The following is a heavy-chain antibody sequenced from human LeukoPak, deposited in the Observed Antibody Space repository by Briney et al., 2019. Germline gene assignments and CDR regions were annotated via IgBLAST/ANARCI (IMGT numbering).Heavy chain of an antibody. Sequence: GGSLRLSCAASGFTVSSNDMSWVRQAPGKGLEWVSVIYSGGRTFYADSVKGRFTISRDNSKNTLYLQMNSLRAKDTAVYYCAIYDSSGYYNYWGQGTLVTVSS. J-gene: IGHJ4*02. D-gene: IGHD3-22*01. CDR3: AIYDSSGYYNY. CDR2: IYSGGRT. V-gene: IGHV3-53*01. CDR1: GFTVSSND.